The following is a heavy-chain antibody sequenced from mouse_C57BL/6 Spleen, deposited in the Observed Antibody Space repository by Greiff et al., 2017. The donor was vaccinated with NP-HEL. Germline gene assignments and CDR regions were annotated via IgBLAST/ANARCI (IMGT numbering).Heavy chain of an antibody. Sequence: EVKLMESGGGLVQPGGSLKLSCAASGFTFSDYYMYWVRQTPEKRLEWVAYISNGGGSTYYPDTVKGRFTISRDNAKNTLYLQMSRLKSEDTAMYYCARHPRGSSYGYAMDYWGQGTSVTVSS. CDR3: ARHPRGSSYGYAMDY. CDR1: GFTFSDYY. D-gene: IGHD1-1*01. J-gene: IGHJ4*01. CDR2: ISNGGGST. V-gene: IGHV5-12*01.